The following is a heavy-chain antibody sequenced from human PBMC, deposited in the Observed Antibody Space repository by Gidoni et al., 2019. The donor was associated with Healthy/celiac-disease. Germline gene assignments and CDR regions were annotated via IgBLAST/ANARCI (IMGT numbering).Heavy chain of an antibody. CDR1: GFPFSSYS. V-gene: IGHV3-21*01. Sequence: EVQLVESGGGLVKPGGSLRLSCAASGFPFSSYSMNWVRQAPGKGLEWVSAISSSSSYIYYADSVKGRFTISRDNAKNSLYLQMNSLRAEDTAVYYCASDVVVLSYYYGMDVWGQGTTVTVSS. CDR2: ISSSSSYI. CDR3: ASDVVVLSYYYGMDV. D-gene: IGHD2-2*01. J-gene: IGHJ6*02.